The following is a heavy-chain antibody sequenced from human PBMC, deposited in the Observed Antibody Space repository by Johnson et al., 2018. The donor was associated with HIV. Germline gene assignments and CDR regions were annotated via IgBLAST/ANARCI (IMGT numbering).Heavy chain of an antibody. CDR1: GFTFDDYG. V-gene: IGHV3-20*04. CDR2: INWNGGST. Sequence: VQLVESGGGLVQPGGSLRLSCAAPGFTFDDYGMSWVRQAPGKGLEWVSSINWNGGSTGYGDSVKGRFTISIENAKNSLYLQMNSLRAEDTAVYYCAKSERAAAVPDAFDIWGQGTMVTVSS. CDR3: AKSERAAAVPDAFDI. D-gene: IGHD6-13*01. J-gene: IGHJ3*02.